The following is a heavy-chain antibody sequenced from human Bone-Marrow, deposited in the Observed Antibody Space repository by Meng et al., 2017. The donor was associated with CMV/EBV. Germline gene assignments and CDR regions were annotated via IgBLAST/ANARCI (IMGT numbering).Heavy chain of an antibody. J-gene: IGHJ4*02. CDR2: IYYIGST. D-gene: IGHD5-24*01. CDR1: DDSISGYY. Sequence: SETLSLTCIVSDDSISGYYWSWIRQPPGKGLEWIGYIYYIGSTNYNPSLKSRLTISMDTSKNQLSLKVKSVTAADTAMYYCARVGRRDGYNSHFDNWGQGTLVTVSS. CDR3: ARVGRRDGYNSHFDN. V-gene: IGHV4-59*01.